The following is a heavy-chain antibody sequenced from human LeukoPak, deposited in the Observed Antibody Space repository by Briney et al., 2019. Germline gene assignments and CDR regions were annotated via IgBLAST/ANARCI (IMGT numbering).Heavy chain of an antibody. V-gene: IGHV3-23*01. CDR3: AKREAEESGPIDC. D-gene: IGHD5-12*01. Sequence: PGGSLRLSCAASGFTFSKSAMTWVRQAPGTGLEWVSAISGRGDYTYYADSVEGRFTISRDNSRSMLYLQMSSLRAGDTAVYYCAKREAEESGPIDCWGQGTQVTVSS. CDR1: GFTFSKSA. J-gene: IGHJ4*02. CDR2: ISGRGDYT.